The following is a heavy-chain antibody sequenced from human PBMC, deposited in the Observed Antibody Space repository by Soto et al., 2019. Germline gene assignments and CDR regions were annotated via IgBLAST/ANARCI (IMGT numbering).Heavy chain of an antibody. CDR2: IYHSGST. Sequence: SETLSLTCAVSGGSISSSNWWSWVRQPPGKGLEWIGEIYHSGSTNYNPSLKSRVTISVDKSKNQFSLKLSSVTAADTAVYYCARAAPSGGSYLDYYYGMDVWGQGTTVTVSS. D-gene: IGHD1-26*01. CDR3: ARAAPSGGSYLDYYYGMDV. CDR1: GGSISSSNW. J-gene: IGHJ6*02. V-gene: IGHV4-4*02.